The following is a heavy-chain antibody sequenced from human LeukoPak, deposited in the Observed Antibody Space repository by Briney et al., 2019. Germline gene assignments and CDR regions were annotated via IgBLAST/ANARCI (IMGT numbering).Heavy chain of an antibody. CDR1: GYTLTGYY. CDR3: AISYSSSWYSSVNY. Sequence: GASVKVSCKASGYTLTGYYMHWVRQAPGQGLEWMGWINPNSGGTNYAQKFQGRVTMTRDTYISTAYMELSRLRSDDTAVYYCAISYSSSWYSSVNYWGQGTLVTVSS. V-gene: IGHV1-2*02. J-gene: IGHJ4*02. D-gene: IGHD6-13*01. CDR2: INPNSGGT.